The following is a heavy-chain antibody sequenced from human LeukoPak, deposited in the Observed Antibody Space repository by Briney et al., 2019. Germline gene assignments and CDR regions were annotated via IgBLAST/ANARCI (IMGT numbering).Heavy chain of an antibody. V-gene: IGHV4-34*01. CDR2: ITHSGVS. CDR3: ARGIYNDYSFDY. J-gene: IGHJ4*02. CDR1: GGSVNGFY. D-gene: IGHD5-24*01. Sequence: PSETLSLTCVVYGGSVNGFYWSWIRQPPGKGLEWIGEITHSGVSSYNPSLKGRVTISVDTSKNQFSLKLRSVTAADTAVYYCARGIYNDYSFDYWGQGTLVTVSS.